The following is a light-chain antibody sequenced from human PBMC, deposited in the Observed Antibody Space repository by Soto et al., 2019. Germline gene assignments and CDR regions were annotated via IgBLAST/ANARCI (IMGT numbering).Light chain of an antibody. CDR3: GSFTTSRIGV. CDR1: SSDLTYNS. J-gene: IGLJ3*02. CDR2: DVS. V-gene: IGLV2-14*01. Sequence: QSALTQPASVSGSLGQSISISCTEDSSDLTYNSVSWYQHHPHKAPKLIIYDVSYRPSGVSTRFSGSQSAGSASLTISGLQVEDEAEYFCGSFTTSRIGVFGGGTKLTVL.